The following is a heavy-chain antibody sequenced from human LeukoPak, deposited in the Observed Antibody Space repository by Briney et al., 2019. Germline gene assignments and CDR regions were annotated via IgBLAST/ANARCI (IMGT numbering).Heavy chain of an antibody. D-gene: IGHD2-21*01. CDR3: ARGRRSIKLDY. V-gene: IGHV1-46*01. J-gene: IGHJ4*02. Sequence: ASVKVSCKASGYTFTSYYMHWVRQAPGQGLEWMGIINPSGGSTSYAQKFQGRVTMTRNTSISTAYMELSSLRSEDTAVYYCARGRRSIKLDYWGQGTLVTVSS. CDR2: INPSGGST. CDR1: GYTFTSYY.